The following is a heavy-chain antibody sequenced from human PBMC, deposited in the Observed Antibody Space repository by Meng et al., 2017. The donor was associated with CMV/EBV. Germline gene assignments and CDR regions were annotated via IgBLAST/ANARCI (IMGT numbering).Heavy chain of an antibody. CDR3: ASVQGLGVS. J-gene: IGHJ4*02. D-gene: IGHD3-10*01. V-gene: IGHV4-61*02. CDR2: IYTSGST. CDR1: GGSISSGSYY. Sequence: QGQRQGSGPGLVKPSPTLSLTCTVSGGSISSGSYYWSWIRQPAGKGLEWIGRIYTSGSTNYNPSLKSRVTISVDTSKNQFSLKLSSVTAADTAVYYCASVQGLGVSWGQGTLVTVSS.